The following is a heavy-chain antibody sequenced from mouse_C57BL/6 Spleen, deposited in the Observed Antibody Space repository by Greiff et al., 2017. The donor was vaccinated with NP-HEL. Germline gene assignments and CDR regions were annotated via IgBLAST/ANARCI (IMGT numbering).Heavy chain of an antibody. CDR1: GYTFTDYY. CDR2: IYPGSGNT. D-gene: IGHD4-1*01. Sequence: VQLQQSGAELVRPGASVKLSCKASGYTFTDYYINWVKQRPGQGLEWIARIYPGSGNTYYNEKFKGKATLTAEKSSSTAYMQLSSLTSEDSAVYFGARSAGTWYFDYWGQGTTLTVSS. J-gene: IGHJ2*01. V-gene: IGHV1-76*01. CDR3: ARSAGTWYFDY.